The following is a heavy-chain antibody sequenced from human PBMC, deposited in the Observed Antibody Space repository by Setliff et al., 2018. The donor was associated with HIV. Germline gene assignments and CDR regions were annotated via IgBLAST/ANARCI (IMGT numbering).Heavy chain of an antibody. Sequence: GASVKVSCKASGYTFTSFGITWVRQAPGQRPEWLGWINPYNGIANYAQNSQGRVSMTTDTSTRTAYMELRSLRFDDTAIYYCARDLFRRVGPFQPPGYWGQGTLVTAPQ. CDR1: GYTFTSFG. J-gene: IGHJ4*02. CDR3: ARDLFRRVGPFQPPGY. CDR2: INPYNGIA. D-gene: IGHD1-26*01. V-gene: IGHV1-18*01.